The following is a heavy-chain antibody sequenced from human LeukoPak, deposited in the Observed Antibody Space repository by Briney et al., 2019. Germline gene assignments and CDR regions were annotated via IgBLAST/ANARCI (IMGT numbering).Heavy chain of an antibody. CDR3: AAGDASGWYFDY. Sequence: GGSLRLSCAASGFIFSSSSMNWVRQAPGKGLEWVSSISSSGKYIYYADSMKGRFTISRDNAKNSLYLQMNSLRVEDTALYYCAAGDASGWYFDYWGQGTLVTVSS. CDR2: ISSSGKYI. J-gene: IGHJ4*02. V-gene: IGHV3-21*04. D-gene: IGHD6-19*01. CDR1: GFIFSSSS.